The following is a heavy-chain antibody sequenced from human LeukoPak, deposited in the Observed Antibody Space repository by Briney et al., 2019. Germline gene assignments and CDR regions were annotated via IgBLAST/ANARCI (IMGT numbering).Heavy chain of an antibody. Sequence: PGGSLRLSCGASGFSFSSYWMHWVRQAPGKGLMWVSRVNNDGSSTTYADSVEGRFTISRDNARNTLYLQMNSLRAEDTAVYYCAKNYYMDVWGKGTTVTVSS. CDR1: GFSFSSYW. CDR3: AKNYYMDV. CDR2: VNNDGSST. J-gene: IGHJ6*03. V-gene: IGHV3-74*01.